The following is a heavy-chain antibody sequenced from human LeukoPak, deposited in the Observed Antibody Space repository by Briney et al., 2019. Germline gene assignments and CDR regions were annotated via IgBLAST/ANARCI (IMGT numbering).Heavy chain of an antibody. Sequence: ASVKVSCKASGYTFTGYYMHWVRQAPGQGLEWMGWINPNSGDTNYAQQFQGRVTMTRDTSISTAYMELSRLRSDDTAVYYCARDLVTGYWGQGTLVTVSS. CDR3: ARDLVTGY. V-gene: IGHV1-2*02. CDR1: GYTFTGYY. J-gene: IGHJ4*02. CDR2: INPNSGDT.